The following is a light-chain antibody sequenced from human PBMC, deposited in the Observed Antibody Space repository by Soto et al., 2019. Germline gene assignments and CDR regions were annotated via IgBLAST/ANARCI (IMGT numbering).Light chain of an antibody. Sequence: DIQMTQSPSSLSASVGDRITLTCRASQVIRIFLAWYQQKPGKAPERLIYAASTLEGGVPSRFSGSGSATGCTLTISSLQPQASGTYYCLQHYSYTYNFGQGTKVEIK. CDR3: LQHYSYTYN. V-gene: IGKV1-17*01. CDR1: QVIRIF. J-gene: IGKJ2*01. CDR2: AAS.